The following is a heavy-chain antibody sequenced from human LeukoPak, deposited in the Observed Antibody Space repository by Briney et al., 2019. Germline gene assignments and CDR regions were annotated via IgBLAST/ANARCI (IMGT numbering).Heavy chain of an antibody. CDR1: GFTFSNAW. V-gene: IGHV3-15*01. D-gene: IGHD3-10*01. Sequence: GGSLRLSCAASGFTFSNAWMNWVRQAPGKGLEWVGRIKSKTDGGTTDYVAPVKGRFTISRDDSKSTLYLQMNTLKTEDTAVYYYTTEAYFYFDYWGQGALVTVSS. J-gene: IGHJ4*02. CDR2: IKSKTDGGTT. CDR3: TTEAYFYFDY.